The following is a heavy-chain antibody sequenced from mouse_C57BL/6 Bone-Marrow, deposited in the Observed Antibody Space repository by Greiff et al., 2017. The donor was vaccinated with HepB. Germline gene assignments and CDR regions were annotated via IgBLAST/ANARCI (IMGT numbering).Heavy chain of an antibody. Sequence: VQLQQPGAELVKPGASVKLSCKASGYTFTSYWMQWVKQRPGQGLEWIGEIDPSDSYTNYNQKFKGKATLTVDTSSSTAYIQLSSLTSEDSAVYYCASYGSSYGYAMNYWGQGTSVTVSS. CDR1: GYTFTSYW. V-gene: IGHV1-50*01. CDR3: ASYGSSYGYAMNY. D-gene: IGHD1-1*01. J-gene: IGHJ4*01. CDR2: IDPSDSYT.